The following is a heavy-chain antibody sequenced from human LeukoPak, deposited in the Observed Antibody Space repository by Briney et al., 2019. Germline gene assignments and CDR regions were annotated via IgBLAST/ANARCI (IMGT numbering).Heavy chain of an antibody. CDR3: ARVWENGYSSGWYGKGYFDL. CDR1: GYTFTSYG. J-gene: IGHJ2*01. Sequence: ASVKVSCKASGYTFTSYGISWVRQAPGQGLEWMGWISANNGNTNYAQKLQGRVTMTTDTSTSTAYMELRSLRSDDTAVYYCARVWENGYSSGWYGKGYFDLWGRGTLVTVSS. D-gene: IGHD6-19*01. V-gene: IGHV1-18*01. CDR2: ISANNGNT.